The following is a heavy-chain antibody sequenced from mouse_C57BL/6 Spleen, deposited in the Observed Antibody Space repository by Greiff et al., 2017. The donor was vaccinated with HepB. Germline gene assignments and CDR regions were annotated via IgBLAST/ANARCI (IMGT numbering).Heavy chain of an antibody. Sequence: VKLMESGAELVRPGASVKLSCKASGYTFTDYYINWVKQRPGQGLEWIARIYPGSGNTYYNEKFKGKATLTAEKSSSTAYMQLSSLTSEDSAVYFCARGGGRFDVWGTGTTVTVSS. CDR3: ARGGGRFDV. V-gene: IGHV1-76*01. CDR2: IYPGSGNT. CDR1: GYTFTDYY. J-gene: IGHJ1*03.